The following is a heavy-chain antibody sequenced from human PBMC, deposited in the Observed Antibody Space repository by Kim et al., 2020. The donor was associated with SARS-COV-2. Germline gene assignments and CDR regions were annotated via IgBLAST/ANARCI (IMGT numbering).Heavy chain of an antibody. D-gene: IGHD2-8*02. J-gene: IGHJ5*02. CDR2: IYYSGST. CDR1: GGSISSSSYY. V-gene: IGHV4-39*01. Sequence: SETLSLTCTVSGGSISSSSYYWGWIRQPPGKGLEWIGSIYYSGSTYYNPSLKSRVTISVDTSKNQFSLKLSSVTAADTAVYYCARVVLGAGCCNWFDPWGQGTLVTVSS. CDR3: ARVVLGAGCCNWFDP.